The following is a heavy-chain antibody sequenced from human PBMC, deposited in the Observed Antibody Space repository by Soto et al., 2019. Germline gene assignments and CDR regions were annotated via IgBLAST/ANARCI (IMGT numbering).Heavy chain of an antibody. V-gene: IGHV4-59*12. CDR1: GGSISSYY. CDR3: ARVGITEPFDY. J-gene: IGHJ4*02. CDR2: IYYSGST. Sequence: PSETLSLTCTVSGGSISSYYWSWIRQPPGKGLEWIGYIYYSGSTNYSPSLKSRVTISVDTSKNQFSLKLSSVTAADTAVYYCARVGITEPFDYWGQGTLVTVSS. D-gene: IGHD3-16*01.